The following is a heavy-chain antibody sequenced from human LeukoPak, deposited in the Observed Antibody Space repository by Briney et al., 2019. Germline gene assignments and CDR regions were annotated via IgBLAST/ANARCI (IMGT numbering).Heavy chain of an antibody. D-gene: IGHD2-15*01. Sequence: ASVKVSCKASGYTFTGYYMHWVRQAPGQGLEWMGWINSNSGGVHYAQNFQGRVTMTRDTSISTAYMDLTRPRYDDTAVYFCARYLAAPYDAFDIWGQGTMVTVSS. CDR3: ARYLAAPYDAFDI. J-gene: IGHJ3*02. CDR1: GYTFTGYY. CDR2: INSNSGGV. V-gene: IGHV1-2*02.